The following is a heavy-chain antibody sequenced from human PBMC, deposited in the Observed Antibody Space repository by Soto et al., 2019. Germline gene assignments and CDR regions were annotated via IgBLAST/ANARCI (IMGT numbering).Heavy chain of an antibody. CDR3: TRDARSGIAVAGTYYYGMDV. J-gene: IGHJ6*02. D-gene: IGHD6-19*01. Sequence: GGSLRLSXTASGFTFGDYAMSWVRQAPGKGLEWVGFIRSKAYGGTTEYAASVKGRFTISRDDSKSIAYLQMNSLKTEDTAVYYCTRDARSGIAVAGTYYYGMDVWGQGTTVTVSS. CDR2: IRSKAYGGTT. CDR1: GFTFGDYA. V-gene: IGHV3-49*04.